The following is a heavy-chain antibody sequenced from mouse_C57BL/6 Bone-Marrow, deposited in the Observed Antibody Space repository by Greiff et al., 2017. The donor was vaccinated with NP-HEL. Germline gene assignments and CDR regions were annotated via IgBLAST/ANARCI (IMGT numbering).Heavy chain of an antibody. CDR1: YFAFMASA. CDR3: ARARTIWLRRPTWDY. J-gene: IGHJ2*01. CDR2: FTMYSDAT. D-gene: IGHD2-2*01. Sequence: LKESGAELVRPGSSVKLSCKDSYFAFMASAMHWVKQRPGHGLEWIGSFTMYSDATEYSENFKGKATLTANTSSSTAYMELSSLTSEDSAVYYCARARTIWLRRPTWDYWGQGTTLTVSS. V-gene: IGHV1-49*01.